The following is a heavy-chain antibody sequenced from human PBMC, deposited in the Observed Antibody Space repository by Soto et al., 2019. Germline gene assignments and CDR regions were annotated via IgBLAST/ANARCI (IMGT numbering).Heavy chain of an antibody. CDR3: ARTLYGDNVDY. Sequence: QGLEWMGWMNPNSGNTGYAQKFQGRVTMTRNTSISTAYMELSSLRSEDTAVYYCARTLYGDNVDYWGQGTLVTVSS. J-gene: IGHJ4*02. V-gene: IGHV1-8*01. D-gene: IGHD4-17*01. CDR2: MNPNSGNT.